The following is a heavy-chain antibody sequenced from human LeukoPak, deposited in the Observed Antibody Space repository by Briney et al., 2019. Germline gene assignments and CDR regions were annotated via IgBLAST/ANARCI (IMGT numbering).Heavy chain of an antibody. Sequence: TTSETLPLTCTVSGGSISSYYWSWIRQPPGKGLEWIGYVFYTGDTNYNPSLKSRVTVSLDTFKSQVSLSLTSVTAADTAVYYCARHPFATPFDHWGRGTLVTVSS. CDR3: ARHPFATPFDH. CDR2: VFYTGDT. J-gene: IGHJ4*02. CDR1: GGSISSYY. V-gene: IGHV4-59*08.